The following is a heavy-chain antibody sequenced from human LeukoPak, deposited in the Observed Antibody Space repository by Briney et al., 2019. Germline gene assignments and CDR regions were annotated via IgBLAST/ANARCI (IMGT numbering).Heavy chain of an antibody. V-gene: IGHV4-61*02. CDR3: ARLDIVATIVDY. D-gene: IGHD5-12*01. CDR2: IYTSGST. CDR1: GGSISSGSYY. J-gene: IGHJ4*02. Sequence: SETLSLTCTVSGGSISSGSYYWSWIRQPAGKGLEWIGRIYTSGSTNYNPSLKSRVTISVDTSKNQFSLKLSSVTAADTAVYYCARLDIVATIVDYWGQGTLVTVSS.